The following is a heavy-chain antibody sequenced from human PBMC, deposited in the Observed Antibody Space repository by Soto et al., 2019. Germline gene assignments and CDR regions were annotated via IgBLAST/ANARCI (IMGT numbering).Heavy chain of an antibody. D-gene: IGHD5-12*01. CDR1: GFPLSSYS. CDR2: ISSSSYI. Sequence: WGSLRLSCAASGFPLSSYSMNWVRQAPWKWLEWVSSISSSSYIYYADSLQGRFTISRDNAKNSLYLQMNSLRAEDTAVYYCARGPPMATITFFAYWGQGTLVTVSS. CDR3: ARGPPMATITFFAY. J-gene: IGHJ4*02. V-gene: IGHV3-21*01.